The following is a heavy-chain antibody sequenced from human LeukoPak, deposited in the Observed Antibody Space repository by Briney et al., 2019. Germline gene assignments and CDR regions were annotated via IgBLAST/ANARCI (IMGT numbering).Heavy chain of an antibody. CDR1: GFTFSSYA. D-gene: IGHD4-17*01. J-gene: IGHJ5*02. CDR3: AKARNDYGDFRFDP. Sequence: PGGSLRLSCAASGFTFSSYAMSWVRQAPGKGLEWVSAISGSGGSTYYADSVKGRFTISRDNSKNTLYLQMNSLRAEDTAVCYCAKARNDYGDFRFDPWGQGTLVTVSS. CDR2: ISGSGGST. V-gene: IGHV3-23*01.